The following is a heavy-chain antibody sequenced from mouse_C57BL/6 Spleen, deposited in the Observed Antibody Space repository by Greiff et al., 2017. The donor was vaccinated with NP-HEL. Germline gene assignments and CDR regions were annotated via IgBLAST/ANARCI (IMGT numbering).Heavy chain of an antibody. V-gene: IGHV1-54*01. D-gene: IGHD4-1*01. CDR3: ARRTGFFFDY. Sequence: QVQLQQSGAELVRPGTSVKVSCKASGYAFTNYLIEWVKQRPGQGLEGIGVINPGSGGTNDNEKLKGKATLTADKSSSTAYMQLSSLTSEDSAVYFCARRTGFFFDYWGQGTTLTVSS. J-gene: IGHJ2*01. CDR2: INPGSGGT. CDR1: GYAFTNYL.